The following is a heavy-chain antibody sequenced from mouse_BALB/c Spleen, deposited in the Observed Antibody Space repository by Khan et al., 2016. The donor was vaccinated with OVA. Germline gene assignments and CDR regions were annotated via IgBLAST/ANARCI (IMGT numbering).Heavy chain of an antibody. CDR1: GFTFSTYA. D-gene: IGHD1-1*01. CDR3: ARHNYGPFAY. V-gene: IGHV5-9-3*01. CDR2: ISSGGDNI. Sequence: EVELVESGGDLVKPGGSLKLSCSASGFTFSTYAMSWVRQTPEKRLEWVATISSGGDNIFYPDSVKGRFTISRDNAKNTLYLQMSRLRSEDTAMYYCARHNYGPFAYWGQGTLVTVSA. J-gene: IGHJ3*01.